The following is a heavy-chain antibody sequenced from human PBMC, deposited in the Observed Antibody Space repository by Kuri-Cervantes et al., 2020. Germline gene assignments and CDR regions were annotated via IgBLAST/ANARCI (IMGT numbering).Heavy chain of an antibody. CDR1: GFTFSSYW. Sequence: GGSLRLSCAASGFTFSSYWMSWVRQAPGKGLEWVAVISYDGSNKYYADSVKGRFTISRDNSKNTLYLQMNSLRAEDTAVYYCARDPSYYDSSGYFDYWGQGTLVTVSS. D-gene: IGHD3-22*01. CDR2: ISYDGSNK. CDR3: ARDPSYYDSSGYFDY. V-gene: IGHV3-30-3*01. J-gene: IGHJ4*02.